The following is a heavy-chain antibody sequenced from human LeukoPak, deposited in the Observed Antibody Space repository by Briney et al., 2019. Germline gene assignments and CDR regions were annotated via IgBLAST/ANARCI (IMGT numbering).Heavy chain of an antibody. V-gene: IGHV3-30*02. Sequence: LTGGSLRLSCAASGFTFSSYGMHWVRQAPGKGLEWVAFIRYDGSNKYYADSVKGRFTISRDNSKNTLYLQMNSLRAEDTAVYYCAKDSSSWGLIPNDAFDIWGQGTMVTVSS. J-gene: IGHJ3*02. CDR2: IRYDGSNK. D-gene: IGHD6-13*01. CDR3: AKDSSSWGLIPNDAFDI. CDR1: GFTFSSYG.